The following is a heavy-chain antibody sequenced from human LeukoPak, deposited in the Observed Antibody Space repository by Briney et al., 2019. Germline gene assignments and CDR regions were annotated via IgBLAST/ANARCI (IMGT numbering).Heavy chain of an antibody. J-gene: IGHJ5*02. V-gene: IGHV1-18*01. CDR2: ISVYNGDT. D-gene: IGHD6-6*01. Sequence: GASVKVSCKPTDYTFTTYGISWVRQAPGQGLEWMGWISVYNGDTKYAQKFQGRVTMTTDTSTSTAYMELRSLRSDDTAVYYCARDSVAVRPGWFDPWGQGTLVTVSS. CDR1: DYTFTTYG. CDR3: ARDSVAVRPGWFDP.